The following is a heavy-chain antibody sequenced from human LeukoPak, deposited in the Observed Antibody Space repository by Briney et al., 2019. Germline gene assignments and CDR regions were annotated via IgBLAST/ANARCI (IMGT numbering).Heavy chain of an antibody. D-gene: IGHD5-24*01. Sequence: ASVKVSCKASGFTFTSSAVQWVRQARGQRLEWIGWIVVGSGNTNYAQKFQERVTITRDMSTSTAYMELSSLRSEDTAVYYCAAVPVGWRRRWDYWGQGTLVTVSS. J-gene: IGHJ4*02. CDR2: IVVGSGNT. CDR3: AAVPVGWRRRWDY. CDR1: GFTFTSSA. V-gene: IGHV1-58*01.